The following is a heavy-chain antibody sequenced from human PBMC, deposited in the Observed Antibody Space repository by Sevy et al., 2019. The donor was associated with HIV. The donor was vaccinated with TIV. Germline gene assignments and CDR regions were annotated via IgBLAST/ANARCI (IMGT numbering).Heavy chain of an antibody. V-gene: IGHV3-30*18. Sequence: GESLKISCAASGFSFSGYAIHWVRQDPGKGPEWVAVISFDGSNKYYADSVKGRFTISRDNSKNTLFLQMNSLRAEDTAVYYCAKEGAYSYTTYFDYWGQGTVVTVSS. CDR1: GFSFSGYA. D-gene: IGHD1-26*01. J-gene: IGHJ4*02. CDR2: ISFDGSNK. CDR3: AKEGAYSYTTYFDY.